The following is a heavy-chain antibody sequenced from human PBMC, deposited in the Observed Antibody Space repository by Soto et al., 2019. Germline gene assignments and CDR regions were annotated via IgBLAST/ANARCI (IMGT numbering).Heavy chain of an antibody. D-gene: IGHD2-21*02. Sequence: EVQLVESGGGLVQPGGSLRLSCAASGFTFSSYWMHWVRQAPGKGLVWVSRINSDGSSTSYADSVKGRFTISRDNAKNTLYLQMNSLRAEDTAVYCCAREVVTATSPFGYYYYGMDVWGQGTTVTVSS. J-gene: IGHJ6*02. CDR3: AREVVTATSPFGYYYYGMDV. CDR2: INSDGSST. V-gene: IGHV3-74*01. CDR1: GFTFSSYW.